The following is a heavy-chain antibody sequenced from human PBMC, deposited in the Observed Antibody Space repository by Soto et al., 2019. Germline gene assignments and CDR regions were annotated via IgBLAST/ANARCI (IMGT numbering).Heavy chain of an antibody. CDR2: IWYDGSNK. CDR3: ARDLVGAITGSYYYYYGMDV. J-gene: IGHJ6*02. CDR1: GFTFSSYG. D-gene: IGHD1-26*01. Sequence: QVQLVESGGGVVQPGRSLRLSCAASGFTFSSYGMHWVRQAPGKGLEWVAVIWYDGSNKYYADSVKGRFTISRDNSKNTLYLQMNSLRAEDTDVYYCARDLVGAITGSYYYYYGMDVWGQGTTVTVSS. V-gene: IGHV3-33*01.